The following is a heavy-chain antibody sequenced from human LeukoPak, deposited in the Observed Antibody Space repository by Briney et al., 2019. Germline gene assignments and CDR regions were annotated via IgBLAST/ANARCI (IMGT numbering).Heavy chain of an antibody. Sequence: GASVKVSCKASGYTFTGYYMHWVRQAPGQGLEWMGWMNPNSGNTGYAQKFQGRVTITRNTSKSTAYMELSSLRSEDTAVYYCARDSGIAAAGTSDYWGQGTLVTVSS. CDR3: ARDSGIAAAGTSDY. D-gene: IGHD6-13*01. J-gene: IGHJ4*02. V-gene: IGHV1-8*03. CDR2: MNPNSGNT. CDR1: GYTFTGYY.